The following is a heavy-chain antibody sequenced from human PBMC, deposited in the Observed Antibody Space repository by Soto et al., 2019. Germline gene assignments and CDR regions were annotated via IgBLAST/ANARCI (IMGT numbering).Heavy chain of an antibody. Sequence: GASVKVSCKASGYTFTSYAMHWVRQAPGQRLEWMGWINAGNGNTKYSRKFQGRVTITGDTSASTAYMELSSLRSEDTAVYYCAILFFGYSSGWTTSLDYWGQGTLVTVS. D-gene: IGHD6-19*01. CDR3: AILFFGYSSGWTTSLDY. CDR1: GYTFTSYA. J-gene: IGHJ4*02. CDR2: INAGNGNT. V-gene: IGHV1-3*01.